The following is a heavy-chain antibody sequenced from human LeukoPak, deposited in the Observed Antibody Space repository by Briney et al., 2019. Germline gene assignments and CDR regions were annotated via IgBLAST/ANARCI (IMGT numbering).Heavy chain of an antibody. D-gene: IGHD2-15*01. J-gene: IGHJ2*01. CDR2: IGVTGDT. CDR1: GFTVSKDD. V-gene: IGHV3-13*01. CDR3: TKEFCGSRAACAGGSYYDF. Sequence: PGGSLRGPCAASGFTVSKDDFHWVRQAPGKGLEWVAAIGVTGDTYYADSVKGRFTISREDAANSLYLQMRSLGAGDTALYYCTKEFCGSRAACAGGSYYDFWGRGALVTVSS.